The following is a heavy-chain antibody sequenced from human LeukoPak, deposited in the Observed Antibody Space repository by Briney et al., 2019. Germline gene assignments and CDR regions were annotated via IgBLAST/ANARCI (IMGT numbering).Heavy chain of an antibody. D-gene: IGHD4-17*01. CDR1: GASISSSC. J-gene: IGHJ4*02. CDR3: ARGADADYGRVYYFDY. CDR2: MYYSETT. V-gene: IGHV4-59*01. Sequence: PSETLSLTCTVSGASISSSCWSWVRQPPGKGLEWIGYMYYSETTNYNPSLKSRVTISVDTSKNQFSLKLTSVTAADTAVYYCARGADADYGRVYYFDYWGQGSLVTVSS.